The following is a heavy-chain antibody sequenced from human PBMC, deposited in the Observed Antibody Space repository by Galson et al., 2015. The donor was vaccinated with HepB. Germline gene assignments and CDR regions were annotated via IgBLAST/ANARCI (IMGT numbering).Heavy chain of an antibody. D-gene: IGHD3-9*01. V-gene: IGHV3-9*01. CDR3: AKDIGRYSAGENNWFDP. J-gene: IGHJ5*02. Sequence: SLRLSCAASGFTFDDYAMHWVRQAPGKGLEWVSGISWNSGSIGYADSVKGRFTISRDNAKNSLYLQMNSLRAEDTALYYCAKDIGRYSAGENNWFDPWGQGTLVTVSS. CDR2: ISWNSGSI. CDR1: GFTFDDYA.